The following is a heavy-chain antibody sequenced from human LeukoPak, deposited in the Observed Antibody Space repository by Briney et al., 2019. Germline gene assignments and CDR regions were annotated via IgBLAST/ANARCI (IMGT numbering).Heavy chain of an antibody. D-gene: IGHD3-3*01. Sequence: SETLSLTCAVYGGSFSGYYWSWIRQPPGKGLEWIGYIYYSGSTKYKPSLKSRVTISVDTSKNQFSLKLSSVTAADTAVYYCARGRFLDAFDIWGQGTMVTVSS. CDR2: IYYSGST. V-gene: IGHV4-59*01. CDR1: GGSFSGYY. CDR3: ARGRFLDAFDI. J-gene: IGHJ3*02.